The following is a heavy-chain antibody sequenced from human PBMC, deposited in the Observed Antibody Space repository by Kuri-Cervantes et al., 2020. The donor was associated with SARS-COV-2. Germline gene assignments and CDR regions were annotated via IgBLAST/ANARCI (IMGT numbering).Heavy chain of an antibody. CDR2: INHSGST. J-gene: IGHJ4*02. V-gene: IGHV4-34*01. Sequence: SQTLSLTCAVYGGPFSGYYWSWIRQPPGKGLEWIGEINHSGSTNYNPSLKSRVTISVDTSKNQFSLKLSSVTAADTAVYYCARAWGYWGQGTLVTVSS. CDR1: GGPFSGYY. CDR3: ARAWGY. D-gene: IGHD3-16*01.